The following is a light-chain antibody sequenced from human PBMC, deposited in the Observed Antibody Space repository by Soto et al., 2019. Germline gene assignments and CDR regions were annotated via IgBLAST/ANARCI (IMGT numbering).Light chain of an antibody. CDR2: AAS. Sequence: DIQMTQSPSSLSASVVDRVTITFRASQIISSYLHWYQQKPGKAPKLLIYAASNLQSGVPSRFSASGSGTDFTLTLNSLQPEDFATYYCQQGYSTPWTFGQGTKVDIK. CDR1: QIISSY. J-gene: IGKJ1*01. CDR3: QQGYSTPWT. V-gene: IGKV1-39*01.